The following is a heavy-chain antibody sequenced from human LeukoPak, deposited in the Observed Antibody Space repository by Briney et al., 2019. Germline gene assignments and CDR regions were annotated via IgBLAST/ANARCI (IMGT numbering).Heavy chain of an antibody. D-gene: IGHD3-22*01. V-gene: IGHV4-39*01. J-gene: IGHJ3*02. CDR3: ARQEAPHTVMIVVADAFDI. CDR2: NYYSGST. CDR1: GGSISSSSYY. Sequence: SETLSLTCTVSGGSISSSSYYWGWIRQPPGKGLEWIGSNYYSGSTYYNPSLKSRVTISVDTSKNQFSLKLSSVTAADTAVYYCARQEAPHTVMIVVADAFDIWGQGTMVTVSS.